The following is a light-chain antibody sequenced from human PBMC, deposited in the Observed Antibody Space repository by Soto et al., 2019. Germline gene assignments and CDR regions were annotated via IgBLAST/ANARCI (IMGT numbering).Light chain of an antibody. CDR2: DVS. J-gene: IGLJ1*01. CDR1: NSDVGGYNY. Sequence: QSALTQPRSVSGSPGQSVTISCTGSNSDVGGYNYVSWYQQHPGKAPKLMIYDVSKRPSGVPDRFSGSKSGNMASLTISGLQAEDEADYYCCFYAGTYTIVFGAGSKLTVL. CDR3: CFYAGTYTIV. V-gene: IGLV2-11*01.